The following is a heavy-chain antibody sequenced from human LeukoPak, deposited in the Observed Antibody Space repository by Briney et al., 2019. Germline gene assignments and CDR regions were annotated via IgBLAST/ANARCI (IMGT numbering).Heavy chain of an antibody. D-gene: IGHD2-15*01. J-gene: IGHJ5*02. CDR1: GGSFSGYY. V-gene: IGHV4-34*01. Sequence: SETLSLTCAVYGGSFSGYYWSWIRQPPGKGLEWIGEINHSGSTNYNPSLKSRVTISVDTSKNQFSLKLSSVTAADTAVYYCASDVYCSGGSCYRRFDPWGQGTLVTVSS. CDR3: ASDVYCSGGSCYRRFDP. CDR2: INHSGST.